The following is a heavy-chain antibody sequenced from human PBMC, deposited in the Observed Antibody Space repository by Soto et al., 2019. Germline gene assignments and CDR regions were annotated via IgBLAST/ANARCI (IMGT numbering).Heavy chain of an antibody. CDR3: ARETDIVVVPAEPSNYYYYYMDV. CDR1: GDRVSSNSAA. J-gene: IGHJ6*03. V-gene: IGHV6-1*01. CDR2: TYYRSKWYN. Sequence: QSQTLSLTCAISGDRVSSNSAAWNWIRQSPSRGLEWLGRTYYRSKWYNDYAVSVKSRITINPDTSKNQLSLQLNSVTPEDTAVYYCARETDIVVVPAEPSNYYYYYMDVWGKGTTVTVSS. D-gene: IGHD2-2*01.